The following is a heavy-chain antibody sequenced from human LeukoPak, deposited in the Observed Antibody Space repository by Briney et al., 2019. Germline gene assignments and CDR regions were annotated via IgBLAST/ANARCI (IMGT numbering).Heavy chain of an antibody. D-gene: IGHD6-19*01. V-gene: IGHV3-9*01. CDR2: ISWNSGSI. CDR3: TKDSSYSSAWYYFDY. Sequence: GGSLRLSCGASGFTFGDYAMHWVRQAPGKGLEWVSAISWNSGSIAYADSVKGRFTISRDNAKKSLYLQMNSLRAEDTALYYCTKDSSYSSAWYYFDYWGQGTLVTVSS. J-gene: IGHJ4*02. CDR1: GFTFGDYA.